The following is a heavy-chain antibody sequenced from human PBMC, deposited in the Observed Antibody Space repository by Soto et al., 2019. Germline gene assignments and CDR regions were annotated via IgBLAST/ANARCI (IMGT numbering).Heavy chain of an antibody. CDR3: ARDHGGRYFVWTRPKHNWLLP. J-gene: IGHJ5*02. V-gene: IGHV1-2*04. CDR2: INPNSGGT. CDR1: GYTFTGYY. D-gene: IGHD3-9*01. Sequence: ASVKVSCKASGYTFTGYYMHWVRQAPGQGLEWMGWINPNSGGTNYAQKFQGWVTMTRDTSISTAYMELSRLRSDDTAVYYCARDHGGRYFVWTRPKHNWLLPWGTGILVTVSS.